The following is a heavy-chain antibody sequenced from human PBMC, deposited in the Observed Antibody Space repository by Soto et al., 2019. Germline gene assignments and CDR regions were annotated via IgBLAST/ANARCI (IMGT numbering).Heavy chain of an antibody. Sequence: GESLKISCKGSGYGFTSYWIGWVRQMPGKGLEWMGIIYPGDSDTRYSPSFQGQVTISADKSISTAYLQWSSLKASDTAMYYCARLYTTTMVRRAVPTGGYYYGMDVWGQGTTVTVSS. J-gene: IGHJ6*02. CDR3: ARLYTTTMVRRAVPTGGYYYGMDV. CDR1: GYGFTSYW. V-gene: IGHV5-51*01. CDR2: IYPGDSDT. D-gene: IGHD3-10*01.